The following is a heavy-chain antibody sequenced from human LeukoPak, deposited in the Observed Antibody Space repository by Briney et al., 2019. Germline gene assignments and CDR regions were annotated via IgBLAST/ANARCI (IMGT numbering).Heavy chain of an antibody. CDR3: ARATDSSGLYGDY. J-gene: IGHJ4*02. Sequence: SETLSLTCTVSGGSIRRNYWSWIRQPPGEGLEWIGYISYTGSTKYNPSLQSRLTISRDTSKNQFSLRLTSVTAADTAVYYCARATDSSGLYGDYWGQGTLVTVSS. V-gene: IGHV4-59*01. CDR2: ISYTGST. CDR1: GGSIRRNY. D-gene: IGHD3-22*01.